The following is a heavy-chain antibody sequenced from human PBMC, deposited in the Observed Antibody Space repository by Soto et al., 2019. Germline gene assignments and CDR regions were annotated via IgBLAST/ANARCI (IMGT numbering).Heavy chain of an antibody. D-gene: IGHD2-2*01. V-gene: IGHV4-39*07. CDR2: ISFSGST. Sequence: PSETLSLTCTVSGGSISSSGYYWGWTRQPPGKGLEWIGIISFSGSTYYNPSLKSRVTISVDTSKNQFSLKLSSVTAADTAVYYCARRPLYCSSTSCYWFDYWGQGTLVTVSS. J-gene: IGHJ4*02. CDR1: GGSISSSGYY. CDR3: ARRPLYCSSTSCYWFDY.